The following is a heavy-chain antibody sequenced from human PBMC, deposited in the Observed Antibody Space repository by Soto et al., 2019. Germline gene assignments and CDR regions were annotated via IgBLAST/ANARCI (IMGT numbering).Heavy chain of an antibody. D-gene: IGHD6-6*01. CDR2: INSDGSST. V-gene: IGHV3-74*01. CDR3: AREGVSSSSWDYYYYYGMDV. J-gene: IGHJ6*02. Sequence: GGSLRLSCAASGFTFSSYWMHWVRQAPGKGLVWVSRINSDGSSTSYADSVKGRFTISRDNAKNTLYLQMNSLRAEDTAVYYCAREGVSSSSWDYYYYYGMDVWGQGTTVTVSS. CDR1: GFTFSSYW.